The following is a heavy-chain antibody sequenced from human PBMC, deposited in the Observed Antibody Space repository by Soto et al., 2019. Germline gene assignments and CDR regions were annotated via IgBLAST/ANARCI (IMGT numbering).Heavy chain of an antibody. D-gene: IGHD6-13*01. Sequence: SVKVSCKASGGTFSSYTISWVRQAPGQGLEWMGRIIPILGIANYAQKFQGRVTITADKSTSTAYMELSSLRSEDTAVYYCVTGYSSAQSGTSTXYWGQRTLVTVSS. CDR3: VTGYSSAQSGTSTXY. CDR2: IIPILGIA. J-gene: IGHJ4*02. CDR1: GGTFSSYT. V-gene: IGHV1-69*02.